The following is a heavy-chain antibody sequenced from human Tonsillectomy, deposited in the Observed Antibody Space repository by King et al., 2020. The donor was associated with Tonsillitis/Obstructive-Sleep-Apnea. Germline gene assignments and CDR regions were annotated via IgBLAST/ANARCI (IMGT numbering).Heavy chain of an antibody. J-gene: IGHJ3*02. CDR2: IIPILGIA. CDR3: ARGKVNTAMVSRSPQGPDAFDI. V-gene: IGHV1-69*09. CDR1: GGTFSSYA. D-gene: IGHD5-18*01. Sequence: QLVQSGAEVKKPGSSVKVSCKASGGTFSSYAISWVRQAPGQGLEWMGRIIPILGIANYAQKFQGRVTITADKSTSTAYMELSSLRSEDTAVYYCARGKVNTAMVSRSPQGPDAFDIWGQGTMVTVSS.